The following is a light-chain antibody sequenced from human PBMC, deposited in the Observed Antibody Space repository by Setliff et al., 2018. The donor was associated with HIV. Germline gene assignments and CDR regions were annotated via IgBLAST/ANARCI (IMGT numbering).Light chain of an antibody. V-gene: IGLV2-14*03. J-gene: IGLJ1*01. CDR2: AVS. CDR1: SSDVGGYNY. CDR3: SSYTSSTPLYV. Sequence: QSALTQPASVSGSPGQSITISCTGSSSDVGGYNYVSWYQQHPGKAPKLMIYAVSNRPSGVSNRFSGSKSGNPASLTISGLQAEDEADYYCSSYTSSTPLYVFGTGTKVTVL.